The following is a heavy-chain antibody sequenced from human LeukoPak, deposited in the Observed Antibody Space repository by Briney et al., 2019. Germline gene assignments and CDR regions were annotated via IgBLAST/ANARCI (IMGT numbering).Heavy chain of an antibody. CDR1: GGSISSYY. V-gene: IGHV4-59*01. CDR3: ARALGNSQLDYYYYYYMDV. Sequence: SETLSLTCTVSGGSISSYYWSWIRQPPGKGLEWIGYIYYSGSTNYNPSLKSRVTISVDTSKNQFSLKLSSVTAADTAVYYCARALGNSQLDYYYYYYMDVWGKGTTVTVSS. CDR2: IYYSGST. J-gene: IGHJ6*03. D-gene: IGHD4-23*01.